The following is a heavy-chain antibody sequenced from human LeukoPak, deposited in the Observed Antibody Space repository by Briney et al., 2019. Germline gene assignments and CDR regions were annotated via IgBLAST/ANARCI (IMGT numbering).Heavy chain of an antibody. CDR1: GGSISSYY. CDR2: IYYSGST. J-gene: IGHJ3*02. V-gene: IGHV4-59*01. Sequence: PSETLSLTCTVSGGSISSYYWSWIRQPPGKGLEWIGYIYYSGSTNYNPSLKSRVTISVDTSKNQFSLKLSSVTAADTAVYYCARGGQKSSKRAFDIWGQGTMVTVSS. CDR3: ARGGQKSSKRAFDI. D-gene: IGHD1-26*01.